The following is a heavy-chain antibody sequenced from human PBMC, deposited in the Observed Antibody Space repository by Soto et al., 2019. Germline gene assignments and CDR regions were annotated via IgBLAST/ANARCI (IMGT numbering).Heavy chain of an antibody. CDR2: IKQDGSEK. Sequence: GGSLRLSCAASGFTFSSYWMSWVRQAPGKGLEWVANIKQDGSEKYYVDSVKGRFTISRDNAKNSLYLQMNSLRAEDTAVYYCAGGRTYYDILTGYLTPYYYYCGMDVWGQGTTVTVSS. D-gene: IGHD3-9*01. CDR1: GFTFSSYW. V-gene: IGHV3-7*04. J-gene: IGHJ6*02. CDR3: AGGRTYYDILTGYLTPYYYYCGMDV.